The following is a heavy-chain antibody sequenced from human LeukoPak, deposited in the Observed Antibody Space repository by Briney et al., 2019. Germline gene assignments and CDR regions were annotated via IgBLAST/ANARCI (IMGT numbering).Heavy chain of an antibody. CDR1: GFTFSSYW. J-gene: IGHJ3*02. Sequence: QPGGSLRLSCAASGFTFSSYWMHWVRQAPGEGLVWVSRINSDGSSTSYADSVKGRFTISRANAKNTLYLQMNSLRAEDTAVYYCARDRDDAFDIWGQGTMVTVSS. V-gene: IGHV3-74*01. CDR3: ARDRDDAFDI. CDR2: INSDGSST.